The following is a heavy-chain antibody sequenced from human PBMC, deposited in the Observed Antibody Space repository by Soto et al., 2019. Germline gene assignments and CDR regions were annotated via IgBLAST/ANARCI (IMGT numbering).Heavy chain of an antibody. CDR1: GFSFSRYT. Sequence: GESRKIACVGAGFSFSRYTVGWVRQVPGKGLEWMGGIHPGGSDTIYSPSFQGQVTISADKSTSTASLQWSSLKPSDTAMYYCTLSYGDSYYYSYGMDVWGQGTTVPVSS. CDR3: TLSYGDSYYYSYGMDV. V-gene: IGHV5-51*01. J-gene: IGHJ6*02. D-gene: IGHD4-17*01. CDR2: IHPGGSDT.